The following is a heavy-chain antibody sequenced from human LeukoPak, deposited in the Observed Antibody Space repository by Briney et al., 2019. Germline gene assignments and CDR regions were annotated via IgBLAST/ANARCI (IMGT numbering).Heavy chain of an antibody. CDR2: ISSCSSYI. Sequence: GGSLRLSCAASGFTFSSYSMNWVRQAPGKGLEGVSSISSCSSYIYYADSVKGRFTISRDNAKNSLYLQMNSLRAEDTAVYYCASEDTGYSSSSLDYWGQGTLVTVSS. V-gene: IGHV3-21*01. J-gene: IGHJ4*02. CDR1: GFTFSSYS. CDR3: ASEDTGYSSSSLDY. D-gene: IGHD6-13*01.